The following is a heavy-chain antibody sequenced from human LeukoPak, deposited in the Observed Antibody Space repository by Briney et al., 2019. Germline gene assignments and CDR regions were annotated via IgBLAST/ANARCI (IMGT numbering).Heavy chain of an antibody. CDR3: AGLHTGYSYGENYMDV. J-gene: IGHJ6*03. D-gene: IGHD5-18*01. Sequence: SSQTLSLTCTVSSGSISSGDYYWTWIRQPPGKGLEWIGYIHYSGSTYYNPSLKSRLTISADTSKEQFSLKLSSVTAADTAVYFCAGLHTGYSYGENYMDVWGKGTTITVSS. CDR2: IHYSGST. CDR1: SGSISSGDYY. V-gene: IGHV4-30-4*08.